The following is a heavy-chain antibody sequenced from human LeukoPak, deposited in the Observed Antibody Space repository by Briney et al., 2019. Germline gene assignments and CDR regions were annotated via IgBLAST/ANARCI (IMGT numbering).Heavy chain of an antibody. CDR2: IYPGDSDS. Sequence: GESLKISCKGSGYSFSSYWIGWVRQMPGKGLEWMGIIYPGDSDSTYSPSFQGQVTISVDKSIGTAYLQWNSLKASDTAMYYCARQPLLGWPYYFDYWGQGTLVIVSS. CDR1: GYSFSSYW. CDR3: ARQPLLGWPYYFDY. D-gene: IGHD2-15*01. J-gene: IGHJ4*02. V-gene: IGHV5-51*01.